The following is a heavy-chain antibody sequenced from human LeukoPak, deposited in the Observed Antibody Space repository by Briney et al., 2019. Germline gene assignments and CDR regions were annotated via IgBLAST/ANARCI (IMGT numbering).Heavy chain of an antibody. CDR3: ARTYYDILTGPQNWLDP. CDR1: GFTFSSYG. Sequence: PGKSLRLSCAASGFTFSSYGMHWVRQAPGKGLEWVAFIRHDGSNKYYADSVKGRFTMSRDNSKNTLYLQMNSLRAEDTGVYYCARTYYDILTGPQNWLDPWGQGTLVTVSS. D-gene: IGHD3-9*01. CDR2: IRHDGSNK. J-gene: IGHJ5*02. V-gene: IGHV3-30*02.